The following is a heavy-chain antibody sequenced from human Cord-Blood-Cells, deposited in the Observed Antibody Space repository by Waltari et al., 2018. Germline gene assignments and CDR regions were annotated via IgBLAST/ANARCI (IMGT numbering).Heavy chain of an antibody. D-gene: IGHD7-27*01. V-gene: IGHV1-69*10. CDR1: GASFSGYA. CDR2: IIPILGIG. CDR3: ATADLIPNLGFNYYYMDV. J-gene: IGHJ6*03. Sequence: QVQLVQSAAEVKKPGSSVKVPCKASGASFSGYASSWIRASPGHGVEWMGGIIPILGIGNYAQKFQGRVTITAEKSTSTAYMELSSLRSEDTAVDYCATADLIPNLGFNYYYMDVWGKGTTVTVSS.